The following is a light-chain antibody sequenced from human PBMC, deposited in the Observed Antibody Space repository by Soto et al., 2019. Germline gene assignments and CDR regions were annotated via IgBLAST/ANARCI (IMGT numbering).Light chain of an antibody. J-gene: IGKJ1*01. V-gene: IGKV3D-20*01. CDR3: QQYGSSPRT. CDR1: QSVSSGY. CDR2: DAS. Sequence: EIVLTQCPATLSLSPGERATLSCGASQSVSSGYLAWYQQKPGLAPRLLIYDASSRATGIPDRFSGSGSGTDFTLTISRLEPEDFAVYYCQQYGSSPRTFGQGTKVEIK.